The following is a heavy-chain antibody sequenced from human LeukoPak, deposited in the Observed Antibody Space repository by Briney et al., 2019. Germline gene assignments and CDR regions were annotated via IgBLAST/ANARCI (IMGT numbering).Heavy chain of an antibody. D-gene: IGHD2-2*01. Sequence: ASVKVSCKASGGTFSSYTISWVRQAPGQGLECMGSIIPILGIANYAQKFQGRVTITADKSTSTAYMELSSLRPEDTAVYYCARDCSSTSCYWYYYGMHVWGQGTTVTVSS. CDR3: ARDCSSTSCYWYYYGMHV. V-gene: IGHV1-69*02. CDR2: IIPILGIA. CDR1: GGTFSSYT. J-gene: IGHJ6*02.